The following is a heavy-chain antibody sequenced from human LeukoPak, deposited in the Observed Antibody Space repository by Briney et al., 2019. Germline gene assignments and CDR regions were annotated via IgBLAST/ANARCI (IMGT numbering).Heavy chain of an antibody. CDR2: ITWNRDNI. V-gene: IGHV3-9*01. CDR1: GFTFDDYA. CDR3: ATTSAAHDAFDI. J-gene: IGHJ3*02. Sequence: PGGSLRLSCTVSGFTFDDYAMHWVRHTPGKGLEWVAGITWNRDNIGYGDSVKGRFTISRDNVKNVLYLQMNSLRAEDTAVYYCATTSAAHDAFDIWGQGTMVTVSS. D-gene: IGHD6-6*01.